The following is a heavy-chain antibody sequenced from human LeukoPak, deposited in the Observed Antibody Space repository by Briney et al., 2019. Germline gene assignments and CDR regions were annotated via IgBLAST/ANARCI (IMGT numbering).Heavy chain of an antibody. D-gene: IGHD4-17*01. CDR3: AKVEQSVGDYGDYLHYMDV. J-gene: IGHJ6*03. CDR2: ISFDGTDA. Sequence: GGSLRLSCAASGFTFSSYAIHWVRQAPGKGLEWVAVISFDGTDAFYADSVKGRFTISRDNSKNTLYLQMNSLRADDTAVYYCAKVEQSVGDYGDYLHYMDVWGKGTTVTVSS. V-gene: IGHV3-30*04. CDR1: GFTFSSYA.